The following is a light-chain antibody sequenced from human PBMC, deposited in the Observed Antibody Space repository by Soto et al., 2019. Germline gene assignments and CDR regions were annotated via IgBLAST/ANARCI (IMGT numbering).Light chain of an antibody. J-gene: IGKJ4*01. V-gene: IGKV3-20*01. CDR2: GAS. Sequence: IVLTQSPGTLSLSPGERVTLSCRASQSVPGNYFAWYQCKTGQAPRLLIYGASRRATGIPERFSGGGSGTEFTLTISRLEPEYFAVYYCQQYGSLPLTFGGGAKVEIK. CDR1: QSVPGNY. CDR3: QQYGSLPLT.